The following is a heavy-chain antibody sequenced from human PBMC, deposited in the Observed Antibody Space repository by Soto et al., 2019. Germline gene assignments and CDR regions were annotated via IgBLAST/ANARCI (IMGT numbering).Heavy chain of an antibody. Sequence: QVQLVQSGAEVKKPGASVKVSCKASGYTFTSYYMHWVRQAPGQGLEWMGIINPSGGSTSYAQKFQGRVPMTRDTSTSTVYMELSSLRSEDTAVYYCALSSGPGLGYWGQGTLVTVSS. CDR3: ALSSGPGLGY. V-gene: IGHV1-46*01. CDR1: GYTFTSYY. D-gene: IGHD3-22*01. CDR2: INPSGGST. J-gene: IGHJ4*02.